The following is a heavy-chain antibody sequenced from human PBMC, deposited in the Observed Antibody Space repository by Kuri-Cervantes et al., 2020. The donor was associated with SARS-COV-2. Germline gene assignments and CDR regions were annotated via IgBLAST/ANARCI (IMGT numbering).Heavy chain of an antibody. V-gene: IGHV3-11*04. Sequence: GESLKISCAASGFTFSDYYMSWIRQAPGKGLEWVSYISSSGSTIYYADSVKGRFTISRDNAKNSLYLQMNSLRAEDTAVYYCALSVAGTSFDDWGQGPLVTVSS. CDR2: ISSSGSTI. D-gene: IGHD6-19*01. CDR1: GFTFSDYY. J-gene: IGHJ4*02. CDR3: ALSVAGTSFDD.